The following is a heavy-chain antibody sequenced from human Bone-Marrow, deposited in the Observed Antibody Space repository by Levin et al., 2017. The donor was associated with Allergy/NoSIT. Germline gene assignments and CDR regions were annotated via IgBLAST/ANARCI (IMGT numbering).Heavy chain of an antibody. CDR1: GFTFNGHG. Sequence: GESLKISCAASGFTFNGHGMHWVRQTPGKGLEWVAVIWSDGRNDHHAASVKGRFTISRDNSKNTLYLQMNSLRVEDTAVYYCARDSGSTWYGPLDYWGQGTLVTVSS. V-gene: IGHV3-33*01. CDR3: ARDSGSTWYGPLDY. J-gene: IGHJ4*02. CDR2: IWSDGRND. D-gene: IGHD6-13*01.